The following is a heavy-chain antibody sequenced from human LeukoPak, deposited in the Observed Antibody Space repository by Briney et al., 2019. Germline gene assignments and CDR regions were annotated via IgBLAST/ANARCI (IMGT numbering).Heavy chain of an antibody. V-gene: IGHV3-23*01. CDR3: AKKTGATGFHPFDF. Sequence: GGSLRLSCAASGFTFGDYVMTWVRQAPGKVLEWVSGITGSAGTTYYADSVKGRFTISRDNSKNTVSLQMNSLRAEDTAVYYCAKKTGATGFHPFDFWGRGTLVTVSS. CDR2: ITGSAGTT. D-gene: IGHD1-1*01. CDR1: GFTFGDYV. J-gene: IGHJ4*02.